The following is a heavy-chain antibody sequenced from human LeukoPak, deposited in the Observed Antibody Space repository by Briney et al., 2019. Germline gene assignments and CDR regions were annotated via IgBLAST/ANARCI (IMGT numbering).Heavy chain of an antibody. CDR2: IYTSGST. J-gene: IGHJ6*03. CDR3: ASLHYYYMDV. CDR1: GGSISSYY. V-gene: IGHV4-4*09. Sequence: SETLSLTCTVSGGSISSYYWSWIRQPPGKGLEWIGYIYTSGSTNYNPSLTSRVTISVDTSKNQFSLKLSSVTAADTAVYYCASLHYYYMDVWGKGTTVTVSS.